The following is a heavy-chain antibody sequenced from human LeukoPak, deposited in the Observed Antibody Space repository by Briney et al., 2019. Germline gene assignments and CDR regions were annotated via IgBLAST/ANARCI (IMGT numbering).Heavy chain of an antibody. CDR3: ARARIAAPLLDY. CDR2: ISDHGKSR. D-gene: IGHD6-13*01. V-gene: IGHV3-48*04. CDR1: GFTFSSYT. Sequence: PGGSLRFSCATSGFTFSSYTMNWVRQTPGKGLEWVSYISDHGKSRNYVDSVKGRFTISRDNAKNSLYLQMNSLRVEDTAVYFCARARIAAPLLDYWGQGTLVTVSS. J-gene: IGHJ4*02.